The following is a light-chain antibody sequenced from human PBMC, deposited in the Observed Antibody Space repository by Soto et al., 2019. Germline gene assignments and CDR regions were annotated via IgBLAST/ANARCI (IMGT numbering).Light chain of an antibody. CDR2: GTS. Sequence: DIVMTQSPDSLPVSLGERATINCRSTQSLVSRSTNKNYLAWYQQKAGQPPKLLIYGTSTRESGVPDRFSGSGSDTNFTLTITGLQAEDVAVYFCQQYYSTPYTFGQGTKLEIK. V-gene: IGKV4-1*01. CDR1: QSLVSRSTNKNY. CDR3: QQYYSTPYT. J-gene: IGKJ2*01.